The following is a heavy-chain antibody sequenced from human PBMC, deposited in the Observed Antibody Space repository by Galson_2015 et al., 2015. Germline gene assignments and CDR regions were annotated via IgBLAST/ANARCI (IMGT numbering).Heavy chain of an antibody. D-gene: IGHD4-17*01. V-gene: IGHV1-69*13. CDR2: IIPIFGTA. Sequence: SVKVSCKASGGTFSSYAISWVRQAPGQGLEWMGGIIPIFGTANCAQKFQGRVTITADESTSTAYMELSSLRSEDTAVYYCASDGGTTVTTTWYMDVWGKGTTVTVSS. J-gene: IGHJ6*03. CDR1: GGTFSSYA. CDR3: ASDGGTTVTTTWYMDV.